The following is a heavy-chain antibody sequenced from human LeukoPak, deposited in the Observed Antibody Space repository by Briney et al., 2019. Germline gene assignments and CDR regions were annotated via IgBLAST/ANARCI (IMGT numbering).Heavy chain of an antibody. Sequence: PSETLSLTCTVSGGSISSSSYYWGWIRQPPGKGREWIGSIYYSGSTYYNPSLKSRVTISVDTSKNQFSLKLSSVTAADTAVYYCARDEGIVATSDAFDIWGQGTMVTVSS. CDR3: ARDEGIVATSDAFDI. J-gene: IGHJ3*02. CDR1: GGSISSSSYY. D-gene: IGHD5-12*01. V-gene: IGHV4-39*07. CDR2: IYYSGST.